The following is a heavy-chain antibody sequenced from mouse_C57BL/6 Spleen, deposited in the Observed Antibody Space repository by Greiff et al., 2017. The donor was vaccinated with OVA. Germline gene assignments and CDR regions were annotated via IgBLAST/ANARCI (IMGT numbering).Heavy chain of an antibody. D-gene: IGHD1-1*01. Sequence: QVQLQQPGAELVMPGASVKLSCKASGYTFTSYWMHWVKQRPGQGLEWIGEIDPSDSYTNYNQKFKGKSTLTVDKSSSTAYMQLSSLTSEDSAVYYCARRETTGVAPGAYWGQGTLVTVSA. V-gene: IGHV1-69*01. J-gene: IGHJ3*01. CDR2: IDPSDSYT. CDR3: ARRETTGVAPGAY. CDR1: GYTFTSYW.